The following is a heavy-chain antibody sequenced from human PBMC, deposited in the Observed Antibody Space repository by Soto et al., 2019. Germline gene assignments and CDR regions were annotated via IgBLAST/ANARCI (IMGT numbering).Heavy chain of an antibody. J-gene: IGHJ5*02. D-gene: IGHD5-12*01. Sequence: PGGSLRLSCAASGFTFRSYEMNWVRQAPGKGLEWVAYISSRATGIFYADSVKGRFTVSRDDANNSLFLQMDSLRGEDTAVYYCARPRAFDGYDGGFFLDLWGQGTVVTVSS. CDR1: GFTFRSYE. V-gene: IGHV3-48*03. CDR3: ARPRAFDGYDGGFFLDL. CDR2: ISSRATGI.